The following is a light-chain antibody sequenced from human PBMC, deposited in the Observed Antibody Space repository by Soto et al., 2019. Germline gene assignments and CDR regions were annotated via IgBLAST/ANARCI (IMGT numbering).Light chain of an antibody. CDR2: DAS. J-gene: IGKJ5*01. V-gene: IGKV1-33*01. CDR3: QQYENLPT. Sequence: DIQMTQSPSSLSASVGDRVTITCQATQNINNYLNWYQQKPGRAPKLLIYDASNLEAGVPSRFRGSGSGTDFTFTISRLQPEDIATYYCQQYENLPTFGQGTRLEIK. CDR1: QNINNY.